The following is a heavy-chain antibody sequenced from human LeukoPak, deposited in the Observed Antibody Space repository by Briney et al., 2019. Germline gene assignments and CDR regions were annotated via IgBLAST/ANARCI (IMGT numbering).Heavy chain of an antibody. V-gene: IGHV3-33*01. CDR2: IWYNGSNK. J-gene: IGHJ4*02. CDR1: GFTFSSYG. Sequence: GGSLRLSCAASGFTFSSYGMHWVRQAPGKGLEWVAVIWYNGSNKYYADSVKGRFTISRDNSKNTLYLQMNSLRAEDTAVYYCARDPSGWQLDYWGQGTLVTVSS. D-gene: IGHD6-19*01. CDR3: ARDPSGWQLDY.